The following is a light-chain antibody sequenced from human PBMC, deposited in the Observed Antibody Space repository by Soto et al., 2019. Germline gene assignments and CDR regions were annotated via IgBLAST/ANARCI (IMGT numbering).Light chain of an antibody. CDR2: KAS. J-gene: IGKJ1*01. Sequence: DIRMTQSPSTVSASVGDRVTITCRASQNINTWFAWYQQKPGKAPKLLILKASSLESGVPSRFSGSGSGTEFTLTISSLQPDDLATYYCQQYNNYFWAFGQGTRVEIK. CDR3: QQYNNYFWA. CDR1: QNINTW. V-gene: IGKV1-5*03.